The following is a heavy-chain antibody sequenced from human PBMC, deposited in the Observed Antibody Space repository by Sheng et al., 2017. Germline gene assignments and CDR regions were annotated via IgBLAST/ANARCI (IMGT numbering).Heavy chain of an antibody. CDR3: ARGGSVAGPWGWGY. J-gene: IGHJ4*02. CDR1: GGSVSSGSYY. V-gene: IGHV4-61*01. CDR2: IYYSGST. D-gene: IGHD6-19*01. Sequence: QVQLQESGPGLVKPSETLSLTCTVSGGSVSSGSYYWSWIRQPPGKGLEWIGYIYYSGSTNYNPSLKSRVTISVDTSKNQFSLKLSSVTAADTAVYYCARGGSVAGPWGWGYWGQGTLVTVSS.